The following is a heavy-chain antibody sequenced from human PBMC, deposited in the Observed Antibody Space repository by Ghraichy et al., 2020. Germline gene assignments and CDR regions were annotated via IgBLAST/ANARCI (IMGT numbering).Heavy chain of an antibody. CDR3: AGGITIFGVVTPRDYYYYGMDV. J-gene: IGHJ6*02. CDR1: GGTFSSYA. D-gene: IGHD3-3*01. V-gene: IGHV1-69*13. Sequence: SVKVSCKASGGTFSSYAISWVRQAPGQGLEWMGGIIPIFGTANYAQKFQGRVTITADESTSTAYMELSSLRSEDTAVYYCAGGITIFGVVTPRDYYYYGMDVWGQGTTVTVSS. CDR2: IIPIFGTA.